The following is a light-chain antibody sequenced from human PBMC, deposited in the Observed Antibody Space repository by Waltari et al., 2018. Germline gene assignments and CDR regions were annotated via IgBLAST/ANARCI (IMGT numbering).Light chain of an antibody. CDR1: QDISNY. V-gene: IGKV1-33*01. CDR3: QQYDNLQLT. Sequence: DIQMTQSPSSLSASVGDRVTITCQASQDISNYLNWYQQKPGKAPKLLIYDASNLETVVPSRFSGRGSGTDFTFTISSLQPEDIATYYCQQYDNLQLTFGGGTKVEIK. J-gene: IGKJ4*01. CDR2: DAS.